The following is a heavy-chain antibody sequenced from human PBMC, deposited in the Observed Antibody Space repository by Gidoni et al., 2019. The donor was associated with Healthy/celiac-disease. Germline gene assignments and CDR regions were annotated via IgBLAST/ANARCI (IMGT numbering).Heavy chain of an antibody. D-gene: IGHD2-2*01. J-gene: IGHJ6*02. CDR2: IWYDGSNK. Sequence: QVQLVESGGGVVQPGRSLRLSCAASGFTFSSYGMHWVRQAPGKGLEWVAVIWYDGSNKYYADSVKGRFTISRDNSKNTLYLQMNSLRAEDTAVYYCARAGCSSTSCYAYYYYYYGMDVWGQGTTVTVSS. CDR1: GFTFSSYG. CDR3: ARAGCSSTSCYAYYYYYYGMDV. V-gene: IGHV3-33*01.